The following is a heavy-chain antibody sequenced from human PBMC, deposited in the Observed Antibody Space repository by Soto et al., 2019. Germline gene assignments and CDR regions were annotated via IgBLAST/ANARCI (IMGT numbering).Heavy chain of an antibody. CDR2: ISYDGSIK. D-gene: IGHD3-16*01. CDR3: ARAYEGDYFDY. CDR1: GFTFSRYA. J-gene: IGHJ4*02. V-gene: IGHV3-30-3*01. Sequence: GGSLRLSCAASGFTFSRYAMHWVRQAPGKGLEWVAVISYDGSIKYYADSVKGRFTISRDNSKNTLYLQMNSLRAEDTAVYYCARAYEGDYFDYWGQGTLVTVSS.